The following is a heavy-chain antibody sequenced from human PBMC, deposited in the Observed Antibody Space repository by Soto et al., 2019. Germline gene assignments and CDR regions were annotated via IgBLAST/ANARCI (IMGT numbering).Heavy chain of an antibody. D-gene: IGHD2-2*01. J-gene: IGHJ3*02. CDR2: IIPIGGIT. CDR3: ARGYCSSTSCYYGDAFDI. V-gene: IGHV1-46*03. Sequence: GASVKVSCKASGCTFSSYTMSLVRQAPGQGLEWMGRIIPIGGITNYAQKFQGRVTMTRDTSTSTVYMELSSLRSEDTAVYYCARGYCSSTSCYYGDAFDIWGQGTMVTVS. CDR1: GCTFSSYT.